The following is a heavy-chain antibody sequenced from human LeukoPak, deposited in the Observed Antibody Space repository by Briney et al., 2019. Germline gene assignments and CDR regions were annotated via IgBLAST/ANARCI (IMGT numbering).Heavy chain of an antibody. CDR2: IHHSGTT. CDR1: GGSISGYY. D-gene: IGHD1-26*01. Sequence: SETLSLTCTVSGGSISGYYWSWTRQPPGKGLEWIGYIHHSGTTNYSPSLKSRVTISVDMFKNQFFLNLTSVTAADTAVYYCARGRLGATYWGQGTLVTVSS. CDR3: ARGRLGATY. V-gene: IGHV4-59*01. J-gene: IGHJ4*02.